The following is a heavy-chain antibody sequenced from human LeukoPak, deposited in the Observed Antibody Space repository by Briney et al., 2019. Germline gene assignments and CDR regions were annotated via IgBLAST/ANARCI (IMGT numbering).Heavy chain of an antibody. J-gene: IGHJ4*02. D-gene: IGHD4-17*01. CDR2: IIPIFGTA. CDR1: GGTFSSYA. V-gene: IGHV1-69*13. CDR3: ARERSEYGDSYFDY. Sequence: SVKVSCKASGGTFSSYAISWVRQAPGQGLEWMRGIIPIFGTANYAQKFQGRVTITADESTSTAYMELSSLRSEDTAVYYCARERSEYGDSYFDYRGQGTLVTVSS.